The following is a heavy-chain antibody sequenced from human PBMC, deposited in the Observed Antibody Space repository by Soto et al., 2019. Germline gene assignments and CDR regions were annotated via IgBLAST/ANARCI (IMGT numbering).Heavy chain of an antibody. CDR1: GGSTSSDNY. CDR3: AREGGESSDGLYYFDS. V-gene: IGHV4-30-4*01. CDR2: IYYSGNT. D-gene: IGHD3-16*01. J-gene: IGHJ4*02. Sequence: PSETLSLTCTVSGGSTSSDNYWRWIRQPPGKGLEWIGHIYYSGNTDYNPSLKSRLAISIDTSKNQFSLKLSSVTAADTAVYFCAREGGESSDGLYYFDSWGQGSLVTVS.